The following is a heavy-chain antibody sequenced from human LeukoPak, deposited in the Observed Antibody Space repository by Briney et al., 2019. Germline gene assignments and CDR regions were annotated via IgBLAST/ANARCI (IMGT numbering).Heavy chain of an antibody. Sequence: GGSLRLSCAASGFTFSDYWMSWVRQAPGKGLEWVANIKQDGGAKYYVDSVKGRFTISRDNAKNSLYLQMNSLRDDDTAVYYCARLSYDSGTHYTVYKYWGQGTLVTVSS. D-gene: IGHD3-10*01. CDR1: GFTFSDYW. CDR2: IKQDGGAK. CDR3: ARLSYDSGTHYTVYKY. V-gene: IGHV3-7*01. J-gene: IGHJ4*02.